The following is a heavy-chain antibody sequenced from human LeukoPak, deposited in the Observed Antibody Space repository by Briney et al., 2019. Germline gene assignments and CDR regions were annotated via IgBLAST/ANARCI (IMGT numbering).Heavy chain of an antibody. CDR2: INPNGGGT. J-gene: IGHJ6*03. D-gene: IGHD6-19*01. CDR3: ARGSARAVAAYYYYMDV. Sequence: GASVKVSCKASGYTFTGYYMHWVRQAPGQGLEWMGWINPNGGGTKYAQKFQGRVTMTRDTSISTAYMELSRLRSDDTAVYYCARGSARAVAAYYYYMDVWGKGTTVTISS. V-gene: IGHV1-2*02. CDR1: GYTFTGYY.